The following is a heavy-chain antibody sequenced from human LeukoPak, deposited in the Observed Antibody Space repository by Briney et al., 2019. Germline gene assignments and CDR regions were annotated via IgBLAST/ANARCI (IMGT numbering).Heavy chain of an antibody. J-gene: IGHJ5*02. V-gene: IGHV4-30-4*01. CDR1: GGSISSGDYY. CDR3: ARDKHDYGGNHNWFDP. Sequence: PSQTLSLTCTVSGGSISSGDYYWSWIRQPPGKGLEWIGYIYYSGSTYYNPSLKSRVTISVDTSKNQLSLKLSSVTAADTAVYYCARDKHDYGGNHNWFDPWGQGTLVTVSS. CDR2: IYYSGST. D-gene: IGHD4-23*01.